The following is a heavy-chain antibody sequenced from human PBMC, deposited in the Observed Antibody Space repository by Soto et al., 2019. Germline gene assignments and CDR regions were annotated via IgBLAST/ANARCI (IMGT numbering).Heavy chain of an antibody. CDR1: GFMFSDYY. V-gene: IGHV3-11*06. CDR3: AMTQITAQYYFDY. J-gene: IGHJ4*02. CDR2: ISGSSSYT. Sequence: AGGSLRLSCTASGFMFSDYYMSWIRQAPGKGLEWVSYISGSSSYTNYADSVKGRFTISRDNAKNSLYLQMNSLRAEDTAVYYCAMTQITAQYYFDYWGQGTLVTVSS. D-gene: IGHD6-6*01.